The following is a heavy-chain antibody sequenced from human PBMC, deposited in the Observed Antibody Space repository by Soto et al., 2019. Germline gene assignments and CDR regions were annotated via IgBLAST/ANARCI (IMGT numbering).Heavy chain of an antibody. D-gene: IGHD1-1*01. V-gene: IGHV3-33*01. CDR3: ARYKTGHSDY. J-gene: IGHJ4*02. Sequence: GGSLRLSCAASGFTFSSYGMHWVRQAPGKGLEWVAVIWYHGNSMYYADSVKGRFTISRDNSKNTLYLQMNNLRAEDTAVYYCARYKTGHSDYWGQGTLVTVSS. CDR2: IWYHGNSM. CDR1: GFTFSSYG.